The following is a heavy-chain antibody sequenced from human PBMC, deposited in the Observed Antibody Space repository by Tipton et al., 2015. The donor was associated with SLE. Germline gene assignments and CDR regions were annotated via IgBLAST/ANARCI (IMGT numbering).Heavy chain of an antibody. V-gene: IGHV4-59*11. D-gene: IGHD5-18*01. CDR3: ARDPGGYSYGQGWFDP. J-gene: IGHJ5*02. Sequence: TLSLTCTVSGGSISSHYWSWIRQPPGKGLEWIGYIYYSGSTNYNPSLKSRVTISVDTSKNQFSLKLSSVTAADTAVYYCARDPGGYSYGQGWFDPWGQGTLVTVSS. CDR1: GGSISSHY. CDR2: IYYSGST.